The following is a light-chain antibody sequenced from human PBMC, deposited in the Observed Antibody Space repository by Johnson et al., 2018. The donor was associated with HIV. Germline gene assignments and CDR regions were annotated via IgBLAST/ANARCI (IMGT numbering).Light chain of an antibody. CDR2: DNN. Sequence: QSVLTQPPSASAAPGQKVTISCSGSSSNIGNNYVSWYQQLPGTAPKLLIYDNNKRPSGIPDRFSGSKSGTSATLGITGLQTGDEADYYCGTWDSSLSSGGVVGTGTRVTVL. CDR1: SSNIGNNY. V-gene: IGLV1-51*01. J-gene: IGLJ1*01. CDR3: GTWDSSLSSGGV.